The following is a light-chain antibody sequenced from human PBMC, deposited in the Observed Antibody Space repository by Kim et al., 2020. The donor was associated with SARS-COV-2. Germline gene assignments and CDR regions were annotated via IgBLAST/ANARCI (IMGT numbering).Light chain of an antibody. CDR2: GNS. J-gene: IGLJ2*01. CDR3: QSYDSSLSGSV. CDR1: SSTIGAGYD. Sequence: QVVTISCTGSSSTIGAGYDVHWYQQLPGTAPKLLIYGNSNRPSGVPDRFSGSKSGTSASLAITGLQAEDEADYYCQSYDSSLSGSVFGGGTQLTVL. V-gene: IGLV1-40*01.